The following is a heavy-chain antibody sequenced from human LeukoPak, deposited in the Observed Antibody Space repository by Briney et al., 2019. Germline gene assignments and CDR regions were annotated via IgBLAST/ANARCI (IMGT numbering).Heavy chain of an antibody. D-gene: IGHD6-13*01. CDR3: AKDLKYSSRYFDY. J-gene: IGHJ4*02. V-gene: IGHV3-9*01. Sequence: GRSLRLSCAASGFTFDDYAMHWVRQAPGKGLEWVSGISWNSGYIGYADSVKGRFTISRGSAKNSLYLQMNSLRPEDTALYYCAKDLKYSSRYFDYWGQGTLVTVSS. CDR1: GFTFDDYA. CDR2: ISWNSGYI.